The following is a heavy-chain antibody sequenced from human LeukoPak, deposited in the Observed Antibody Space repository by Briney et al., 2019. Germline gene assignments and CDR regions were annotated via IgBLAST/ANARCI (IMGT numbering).Heavy chain of an antibody. V-gene: IGHV3-30*02. CDR3: VKDHNDDFWSGYYYY. D-gene: IGHD3-3*01. CDR1: GFTFSSYG. J-gene: IGHJ4*02. Sequence: GGSLRLSCAASGFTFSSYGMHWVRQAPGKGLEWVAFIRYDGSNKYYADSVKGRFTISRDNSKNTLYLQMNSLRAEDTAVYYCVKDHNDDFWSGYYYYWGQGTLVTVSS. CDR2: IRYDGSNK.